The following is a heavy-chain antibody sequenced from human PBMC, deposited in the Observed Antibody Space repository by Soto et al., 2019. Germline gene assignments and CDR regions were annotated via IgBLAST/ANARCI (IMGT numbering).Heavy chain of an antibody. CDR1: GYTFTSYA. CDR2: INAGNGNT. CDR3: ARFLPYCSGGSCYSSAGWFDP. J-gene: IGHJ5*02. Sequence: ASVKVSCKASGYTFTSYAVHWVRQAPGQRLEWMGWINAGNGNTKYSQKFQGRVTITRDTSASTAYMELSSLRSEDTAVYYCARFLPYCSGGSCYSSAGWFDPWGQGTLVTVSS. V-gene: IGHV1-3*01. D-gene: IGHD2-15*01.